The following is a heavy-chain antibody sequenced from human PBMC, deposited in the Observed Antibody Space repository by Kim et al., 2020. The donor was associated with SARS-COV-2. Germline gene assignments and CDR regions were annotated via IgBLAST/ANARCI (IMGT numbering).Heavy chain of an antibody. V-gene: IGHV5-10-1*01. Sequence: GESLKLSCKGSGYSFTSYWISWVRQMPGKGLEWMGRIDPSDSYTNYSPSFQGHVTISADKSISTAYLQWSSLKASDTAMYYCARPDRDQYYYGMDVWGQGTTVTVSS. J-gene: IGHJ6*02. CDR2: IDPSDSYT. CDR1: GYSFTSYW. CDR3: ARPDRDQYYYGMDV.